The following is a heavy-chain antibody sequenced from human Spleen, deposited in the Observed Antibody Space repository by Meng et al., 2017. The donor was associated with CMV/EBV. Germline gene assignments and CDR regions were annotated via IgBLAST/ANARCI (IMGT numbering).Heavy chain of an antibody. V-gene: IGHV3-48*03. CDR1: GFNFSSYE. J-gene: IGHJ4*02. D-gene: IGHD2-21*01. CDR2: ISRSGSTI. CDR3: ARDRNSYYCGNGGCDY. Sequence: GESLKISCAASGFNFSSYEMNWVRQAPGKGLEWVSYISRSGSTIYYADSLKGRFTISRDNAKNSLYLQMNSLRAEDTAVYYCARDRNSYYCGNGGCDYWGQGTLVTVSS.